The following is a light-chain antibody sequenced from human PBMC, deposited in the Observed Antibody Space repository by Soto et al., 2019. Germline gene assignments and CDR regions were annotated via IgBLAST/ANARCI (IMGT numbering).Light chain of an antibody. J-gene: IGKJ4*01. Sequence: EVVLTQSPATLSVSPGEGATLSCKASQSVDSRLAWYQQKPGQALRLLIEGASSRGTDIPARFSGSGSGTEFTLTITSLQSEDFAVYYCQQYSKWPLAFGGGTRVEIK. CDR1: QSVDSR. CDR2: GAS. V-gene: IGKV3-15*01. CDR3: QQYSKWPLA.